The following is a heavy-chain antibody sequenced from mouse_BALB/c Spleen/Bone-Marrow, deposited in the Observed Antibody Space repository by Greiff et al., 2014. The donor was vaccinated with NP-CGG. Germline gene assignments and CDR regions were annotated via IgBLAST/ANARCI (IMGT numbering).Heavy chain of an antibody. V-gene: IGHV1S81*02. Sequence: LQESGAELVKPGASVKLSCKASGYTFTSYWMHWVKQRPGQGLEWIGEINPSNGRTNYNEKFKSKATLTVDKSSSTAYMQLSSLTSEDSAVYYCARCYYGNYFDYWGQGTPLTVSS. CDR1: GYTFTSYW. D-gene: IGHD2-1*01. J-gene: IGHJ2*01. CDR2: INPSNGRT. CDR3: ARCYYGNYFDY.